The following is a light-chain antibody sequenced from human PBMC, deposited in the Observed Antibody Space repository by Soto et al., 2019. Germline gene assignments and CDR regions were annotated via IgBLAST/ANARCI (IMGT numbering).Light chain of an antibody. V-gene: IGLV2-14*03. CDR1: SSDVGGYNS. CDR2: DVS. CDR3: LSYTTTNTYV. Sequence: QSALTQPESVSGSPGQSITISCTGTSSDVGGYNSVSWYQHRPGKAPKLLIYDVSSRSSGVSSRFSGSKSDNTASLTISGLQAEDEDDYYCLSYTTTNTYVFGSGTKVTVL. J-gene: IGLJ1*01.